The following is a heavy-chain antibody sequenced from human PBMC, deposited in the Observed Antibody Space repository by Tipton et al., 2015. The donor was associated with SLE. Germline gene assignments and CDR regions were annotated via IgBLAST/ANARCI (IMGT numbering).Heavy chain of an antibody. Sequence: TLSLTCAVYGGSFSGYYWSWIRQPPGKGLEWIGEINHSGSTNYNPSLKSRVPISVDTSKNHFSLKLSSVTAADTAVYYCARASTVTDAFDIWGQGTMVTVSS. V-gene: IGHV4-34*01. CDR3: ARASTVTDAFDI. CDR2: INHSGST. J-gene: IGHJ3*02. CDR1: GGSFSGYY. D-gene: IGHD4-17*01.